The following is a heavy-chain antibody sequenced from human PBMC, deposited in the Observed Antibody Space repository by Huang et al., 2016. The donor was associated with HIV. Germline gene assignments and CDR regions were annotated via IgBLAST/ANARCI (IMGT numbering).Heavy chain of an antibody. Sequence: QVQLVQSGAEVKKPGASVKVSCKASGYTFTRDGISWVRQAPGQGLEWMGWIRSYNGNTNCAQKFQGRVTMTTDTSTSTAYMELRSLISDDTVVYYCARDVPGSSWEFDYWGQGTLVTVSP. CDR2: IRSYNGNT. CDR1: GYTFTRDG. V-gene: IGHV1-18*01. CDR3: ARDVPGSSWEFDY. J-gene: IGHJ4*02. D-gene: IGHD6-13*01.